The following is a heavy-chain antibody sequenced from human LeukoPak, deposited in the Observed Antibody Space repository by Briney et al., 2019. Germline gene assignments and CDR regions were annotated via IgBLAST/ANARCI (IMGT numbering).Heavy chain of an antibody. CDR1: GFTFSSYA. V-gene: IGHV3-30-3*01. D-gene: IGHD3-16*02. CDR3: ASYPNFDY. CDR2: ISYDGSNK. Sequence: GGSLRLSCAASGFTFSSYAMHWVRQAPGKGLEWVAVISYDGSNKYYADSVKGRFTISRDNSKNTLYLQMNSLRAEDTAVYYCASYPNFDYWGQGTLVTVSS. J-gene: IGHJ4*02.